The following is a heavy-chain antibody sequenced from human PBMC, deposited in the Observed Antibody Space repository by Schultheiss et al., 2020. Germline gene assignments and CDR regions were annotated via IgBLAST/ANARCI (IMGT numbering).Heavy chain of an antibody. D-gene: IGHD6-6*01. CDR2: ISYDGSNK. Sequence: GGSLRLSCAASGFTFSSYAMHWVRQAPGKGLEWVAVISYDGSNKYYADSVKGRFTISRDNAKNSLYLQMNSLRAEDTAVYYCARSIAAQYSPKDYYYYYGMDVWGQGTTVTGSS. CDR1: GFTFSSYA. J-gene: IGHJ6*02. V-gene: IGHV3-30*04. CDR3: ARSIAAQYSPKDYYYYYGMDV.